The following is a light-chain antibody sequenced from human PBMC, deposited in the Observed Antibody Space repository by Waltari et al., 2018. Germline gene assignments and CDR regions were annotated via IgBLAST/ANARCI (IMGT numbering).Light chain of an antibody. CDR2: EFS. CDR3: TSFTGAASWV. J-gene: IGLJ3*02. CDR1: SSDVGGYNY. Sequence: QSALTQPASVSGSPGQSITISCTGTSSDVGGYNYVSWLQQHPGRAPKLIIYEFSHRPSGVSGRFSGSKSANTASLTISGLQTEDEADYYCTSFTGAASWVFGAGTKVTV. V-gene: IGLV2-14*01.